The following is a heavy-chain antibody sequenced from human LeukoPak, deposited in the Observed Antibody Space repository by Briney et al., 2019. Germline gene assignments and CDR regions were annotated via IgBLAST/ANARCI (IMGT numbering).Heavy chain of an antibody. CDR3: ARVPIAAAGTVDY. CDR1: GGSFSGYY. D-gene: IGHD6-13*01. V-gene: IGHV4-34*01. Sequence: SETLSLTCAVYGGSFSGYYWSWIRRPPGKGLEWIGEINHSGSTNYNPSLKSRVTISVDTSKNQFSLKLSSVTAADTAVYYCARVPIAAAGTVDYWGQGTLVTVSS. CDR2: INHSGST. J-gene: IGHJ4*02.